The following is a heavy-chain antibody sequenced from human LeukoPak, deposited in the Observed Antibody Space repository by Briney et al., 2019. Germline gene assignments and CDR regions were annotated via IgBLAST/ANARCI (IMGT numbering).Heavy chain of an antibody. CDR1: GYTFTSYG. CDR2: ISAYNGNT. D-gene: IGHD4-17*01. CDR3: ARSDPVTTWRSRGPPVDY. J-gene: IGHJ4*02. V-gene: IGHV1-18*01. Sequence: ASVKVSCKASGYTFTSYGISWVRQAPGQGLEWMGWISAYNGNTNYAQKLQGRVTMTTDTSTSTAYMELRSLRSDDTAVYYCARSDPVTTWRSRGPPVDYWGQGTLVTVSS.